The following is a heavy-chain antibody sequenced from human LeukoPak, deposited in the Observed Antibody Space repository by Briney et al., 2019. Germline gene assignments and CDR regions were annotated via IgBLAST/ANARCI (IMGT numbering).Heavy chain of an antibody. CDR2: INPSSGDT. Sequence: ASVKVSCKASGYTFTGYYMHWVRQAPGQGLEWMGRINPSSGDTNYAQKFQGRVTMTRDTSLTTAYMEMSSLRSDDAAVYYCARGGRWLQFPLDYWGQGTPVTVSS. CDR1: GYTFTGYY. CDR3: ARGGRWLQFPLDY. J-gene: IGHJ4*02. V-gene: IGHV1-2*06. D-gene: IGHD5-24*01.